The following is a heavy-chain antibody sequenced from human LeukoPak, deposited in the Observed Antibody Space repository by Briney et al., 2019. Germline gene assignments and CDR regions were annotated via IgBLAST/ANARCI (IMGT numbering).Heavy chain of an antibody. V-gene: IGHV4-61*01. CDR2: IYYSVST. J-gene: IGHJ4*02. D-gene: IGHD5-24*01. CDR3: ARMQRDGYKPPFDY. CDR1: GGSVSSGSYY. Sequence: SETLPLTCTVSGGSVSSGSYYWSWIRQPPGKGLEWIGYIYYSVSTNYNPSLKSRVTISVDTSKNQFSLKLSSVTAADTAVYYCARMQRDGYKPPFDYWGQGTLVAVSS.